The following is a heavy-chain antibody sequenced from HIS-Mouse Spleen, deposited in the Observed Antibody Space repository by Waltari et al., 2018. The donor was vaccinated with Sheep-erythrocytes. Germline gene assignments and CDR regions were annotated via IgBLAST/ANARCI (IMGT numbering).Heavy chain of an antibody. D-gene: IGHD1-26*01. V-gene: IGHV1-69*04. J-gene: IGHJ4*02. Sequence: QVQLVQSGAEVKKPGSSVKVSCKASGGTFSSYAISWVRQAPGQGLEWMGRIIPILGIANYAQKFQGRVTITADTSTSTAYMELSSLRSEDTAVYYCAQTGATTPHFDYWGQGTLVTVSS. CDR2: IIPILGIA. CDR3: AQTGATTPHFDY. CDR1: GGTFSSYA.